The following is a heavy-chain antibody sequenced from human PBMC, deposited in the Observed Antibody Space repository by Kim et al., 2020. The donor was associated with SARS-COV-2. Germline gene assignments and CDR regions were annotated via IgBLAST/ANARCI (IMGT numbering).Heavy chain of an antibody. CDR1: GFTFTASG. J-gene: IGHJ4*02. CDR2: IRFEADSFST. Sequence: GGSLRLSCAVSGFTFTASGLHWVRQASGKGLEWVGRIRFEADSFSTLYAASVRGRFTISRDDSKNVAYLQMDSLKTEDTAVYYCTRFGDTRVSWGQGTLVTVSS. V-gene: IGHV3-73*01. CDR3: TRFGDTRVS. D-gene: IGHD2-21*02.